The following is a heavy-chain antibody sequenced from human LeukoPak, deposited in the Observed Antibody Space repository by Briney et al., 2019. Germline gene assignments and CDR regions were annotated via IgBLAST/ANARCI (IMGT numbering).Heavy chain of an antibody. Sequence: VASVKVSCXAFGGTFSSYGISWVRQAPGQGLEWMGGIIAIVGTPNSAQKFQGRVTITADDSTTTAYMELSRLRSEDTAVYYCARSSGWYSYYYYMDVWGKGTTVTVSS. CDR2: IIAIVGTP. CDR1: GGTFSSYG. CDR3: ARSSGWYSYYYYMDV. J-gene: IGHJ6*03. V-gene: IGHV1-69*01. D-gene: IGHD6-19*01.